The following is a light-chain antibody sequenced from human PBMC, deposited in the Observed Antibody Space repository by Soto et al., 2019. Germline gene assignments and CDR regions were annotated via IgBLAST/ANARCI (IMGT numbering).Light chain of an antibody. J-gene: IGKJ4*01. CDR1: QSVSSY. CDR3: QQRSNWPLT. V-gene: IGKV3-11*01. CDR2: DAS. Sequence: EIVLTQSPATLSLSPGERATLSCRASQSVSSYLAWYQQKPGQAPRLLIYDASNRTTGIPARFSGSGSGTDFTHTISSLEPEEFAVYYWQQRSNWPLTFGGGKKVEIK.